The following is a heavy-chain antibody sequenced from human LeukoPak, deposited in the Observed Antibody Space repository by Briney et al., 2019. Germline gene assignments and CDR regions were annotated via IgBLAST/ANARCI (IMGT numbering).Heavy chain of an antibody. D-gene: IGHD2-2*01. CDR3: ARRDCSTSSCPFDY. Sequence: GESLKISCKGSGYNFANYWIAWVRQMPGKGLEWMGIIYPDDSETRYSPSFQGQVTVSADKSISTAYLQWSSLKASDTAMYYCARRDCSTSSCPFDYWGQGSLVTVSS. V-gene: IGHV5-51*01. CDR2: IYPDDSET. CDR1: GYNFANYW. J-gene: IGHJ4*02.